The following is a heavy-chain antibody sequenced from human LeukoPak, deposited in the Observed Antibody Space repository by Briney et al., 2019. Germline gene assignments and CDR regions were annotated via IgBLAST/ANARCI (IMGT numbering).Heavy chain of an antibody. D-gene: IGHD1-26*01. CDR1: GVTLSNYA. V-gene: IGHV3-23*01. CDR3: AKDRTVGASYWYFDL. CDR2: ISSSGSGGNT. J-gene: IGHJ2*01. Sequence: GGSLRLSCVASGVTLSNYAMSWARQAPGKGLEWVSGISSSGSGGNTYYADSVKGLFTISRDSSRNTLFLHMNTLRAEDTAIYYCAKDRTVGASYWYFDLWGRGTLVTVSS.